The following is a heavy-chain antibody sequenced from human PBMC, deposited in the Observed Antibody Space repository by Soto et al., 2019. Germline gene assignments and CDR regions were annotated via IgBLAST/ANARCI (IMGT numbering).Heavy chain of an antibody. CDR2: ISYDGSSK. J-gene: IGHJ4*02. V-gene: IGHV3-30*18. D-gene: IGHD6-13*01. Sequence: QVQLVESGGGVVQPGRSLRLSCAASGFTFSSYGMHWVRQAPGKGLGWVAVISYDGSSKYYADSVKGRFTISRDNSKNALYLQMNSLRAEDTAVYYCAKDRGSSWYFDYWGQGTLVTVSS. CDR1: GFTFSSYG. CDR3: AKDRGSSWYFDY.